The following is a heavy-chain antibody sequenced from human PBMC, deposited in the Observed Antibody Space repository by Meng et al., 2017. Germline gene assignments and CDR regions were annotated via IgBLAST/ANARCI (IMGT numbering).Heavy chain of an antibody. CDR2: IKSKTDGGTT. CDR1: GFTFSNAW. Sequence: GESLKISCAASGFTFSNAWMSWVRQAPGKGLEWVGRIKSKTDGGTTDYAAPVKGRFTISRDDSKNTLYLQMNSLKTEDTAVYYCTTDGSWGYYGSGSYPLPYYYYYGMDVWAQGTAVTVSS. CDR3: TTDGSWGYYGSGSYPLPYYYYYGMDV. D-gene: IGHD3-10*01. J-gene: IGHJ6*02. V-gene: IGHV3-15*01.